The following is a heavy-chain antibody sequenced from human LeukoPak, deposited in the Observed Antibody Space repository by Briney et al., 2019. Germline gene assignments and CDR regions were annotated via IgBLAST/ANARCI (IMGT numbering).Heavy chain of an antibody. CDR3: AREASGNYHVFDS. CDR1: GFSFSNYF. D-gene: IGHD1-26*01. CDR2: ITNSGRST. V-gene: IGHV3-11*04. Sequence: PGGSLRLSCEASGFSFSNYFMSWIRQAPGKGPEWVSYITNSGRSTNYADAVKGRFTISRDNAKKSIYLEMTDLRAEDTGVYYCAREASGNYHVFDSWGQGTLVTVSS. J-gene: IGHJ4*02.